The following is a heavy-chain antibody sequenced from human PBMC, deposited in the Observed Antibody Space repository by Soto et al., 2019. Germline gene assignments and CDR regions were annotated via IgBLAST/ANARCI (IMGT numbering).Heavy chain of an antibody. CDR1: GFSFSDYY. CDR2: ISTRGSTL. Sequence: QVQLVESGGGLVKPGGSLSPSCAASGFSFSDYYMSWIRQAPGKGLGWISTISTRGSTLFYADPVKGRFTISRDNARNSLYLQISSLRAEDPAVYYCVRISVRPRAIRTAPGRWYFDLWGRGALATVSS. V-gene: IGHV3-11*01. CDR3: VRISVRPRAIRTAPGRWYFDL. J-gene: IGHJ2*01. D-gene: IGHD1-1*01.